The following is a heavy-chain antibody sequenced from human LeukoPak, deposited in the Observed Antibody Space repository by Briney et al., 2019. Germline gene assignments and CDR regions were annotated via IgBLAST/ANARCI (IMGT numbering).Heavy chain of an antibody. CDR2: IGTAGDT. CDR1: GFTFSSYD. J-gene: IGHJ3*02. CDR3: ARSSYCSSTSCSGNDAFDI. Sequence: GGSLRLSCAASGFTFSSYDMHWVRQATGKGLEWVSAIGTAGDTYYPGSVKGRFTISRENAKNSLYLQMNSLRAGDTAVYYCARSSYCSSTSCSGNDAFDIWGQGTMVTVSS. D-gene: IGHD2-2*01. V-gene: IGHV3-13*01.